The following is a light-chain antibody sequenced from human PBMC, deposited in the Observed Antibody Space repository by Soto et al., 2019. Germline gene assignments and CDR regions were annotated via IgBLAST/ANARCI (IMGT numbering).Light chain of an antibody. Sequence: EIVLTQSTGTLSLSPGERATLSCRASQTVSSNYLAWYQQKPGQAPRLLIYGASTRATGIPDRFSGSGSGTDFTLTISRLEPEDFAVYYCQQYNNWPRTFGQGTKVEIK. V-gene: IGKV3-20*01. CDR3: QQYNNWPRT. J-gene: IGKJ1*01. CDR2: GAS. CDR1: QTVSSNY.